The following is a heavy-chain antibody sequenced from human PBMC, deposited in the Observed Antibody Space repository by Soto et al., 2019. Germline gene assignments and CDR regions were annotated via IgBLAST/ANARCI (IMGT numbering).Heavy chain of an antibody. CDR2: IYYSGST. Sequence: SETLSLTCTVSGDSITTSSYYWGRIRQRPGKGREWIGCIYYSGSTYYNPSLESRVTISVDTSKNQFSLKLSFVAAADTDVYHCERQGGSDAGRYYSRWGQGTMVTVSS. V-gene: IGHV4-39*01. CDR1: GDSITTSSYY. CDR3: ERQGGSDAGRYYSR. D-gene: IGHD1-26*01. J-gene: IGHJ1*01.